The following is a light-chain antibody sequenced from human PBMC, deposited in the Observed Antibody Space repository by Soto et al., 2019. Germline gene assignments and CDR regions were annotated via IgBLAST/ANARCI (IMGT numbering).Light chain of an antibody. CDR2: STN. J-gene: IGLJ3*02. Sequence: QTVVTQEPSFSVSPGGTVTLTCGLSSGSVSTSYYPSWYHQTPGQAPRTLIYSTNTRSSGVPDRFSGSILGNKAALTITGAQADDESNYYCVFYLGSGIGVFGGGTKVTVL. CDR1: SGSVSTSYY. V-gene: IGLV8-61*01. CDR3: VFYLGSGIGV.